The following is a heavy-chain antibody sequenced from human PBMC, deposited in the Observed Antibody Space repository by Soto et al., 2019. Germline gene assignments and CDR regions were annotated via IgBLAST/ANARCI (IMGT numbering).Heavy chain of an antibody. CDR3: ARGVANWALRCFDWPPNRFDP. D-gene: IGHD3-9*01. CDR2: INHSGST. V-gene: IGHV4-34*01. Sequence: PSETLSLTCAVYGGSFSGYYWSWIRQPPGKGLEWIGEINHSGSTNYNPSLKSRVTISVDTSKNQFSLKLSSVTAADTAVYYCARGVANWALRCFDWPPNRFDPWGQGTLVTVSS. J-gene: IGHJ5*02. CDR1: GGSFSGYY.